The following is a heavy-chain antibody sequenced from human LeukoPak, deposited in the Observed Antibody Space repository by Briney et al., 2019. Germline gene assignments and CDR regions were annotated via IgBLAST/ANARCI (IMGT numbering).Heavy chain of an antibody. J-gene: IGHJ4*02. CDR1: GYTFTSYG. V-gene: IGHV1-69*04. CDR2: IIPILGIA. Sequence: ASVKVSCKASGYTFTSYGISWVRQAPGQGLEWMGRIIPILGIANYAQKFQGRVTITADKSTSTAYMELSSLRSEDTAVYYCARAHYYDSKSPWFDYWGQGTLVTVSS. CDR3: ARAHYYDSKSPWFDY. D-gene: IGHD3-22*01.